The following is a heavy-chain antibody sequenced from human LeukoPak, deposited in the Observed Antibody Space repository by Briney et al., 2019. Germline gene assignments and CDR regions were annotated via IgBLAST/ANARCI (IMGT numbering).Heavy chain of an antibody. CDR2: ISGTSTYI. D-gene: IGHD5-24*01. V-gene: IGHV3-21*03. J-gene: IGHJ4*02. CDR3: VRDHQLRDPGC. CDR1: GFTFSSYS. Sequence: GGSLRLSCAASGFTFSSYSMNWVRQAPGKGLDWASSISGTSTYIDYADSVRGRFTISRENANNSLYLQMNSLRVDDTAVYYCVRDHQLRDPGCWGQGTLIAVSS.